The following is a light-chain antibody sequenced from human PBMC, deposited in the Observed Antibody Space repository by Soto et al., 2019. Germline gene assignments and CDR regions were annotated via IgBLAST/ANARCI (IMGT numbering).Light chain of an antibody. CDR3: QQHGSSPRT. CDR1: QSVSSY. J-gene: IGKJ2*01. CDR2: DAS. Sequence: EVVLTQSPGTLSLSPGERATLSCTASQSVSSYLTWYQQKPGQAPRLLIYDASNRVTGIPDRFSGSGSGTDFTLTISRLEPEDSAVYYCQQHGSSPRTFGQGTKLEIK. V-gene: IGKV3-20*01.